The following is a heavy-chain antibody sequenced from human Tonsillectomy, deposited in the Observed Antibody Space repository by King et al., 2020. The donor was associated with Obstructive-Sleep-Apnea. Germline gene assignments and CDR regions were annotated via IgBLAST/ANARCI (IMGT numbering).Heavy chain of an antibody. CDR3: ARGSSGYRDAFDI. D-gene: IGHD3-22*01. CDR1: GGSISSGGYY. V-gene: IGHV4-31*03. J-gene: IGHJ3*02. Sequence: QLQESGPGLVKPSQTLSLTCTVSGGSISSGGYYWSWIRQHPGKGLEWIGYTFYSGSTSYNPAPKSRVTISVDTSKNQFSLKLRSVTAADTAVYYCARGSSGYRDAFDIWGQGTMVTVSS. CDR2: TFYSGST.